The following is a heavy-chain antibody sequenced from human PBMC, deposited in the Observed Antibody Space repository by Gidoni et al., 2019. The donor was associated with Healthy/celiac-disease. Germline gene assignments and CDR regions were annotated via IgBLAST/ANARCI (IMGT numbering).Heavy chain of an antibody. D-gene: IGHD3-22*01. Sequence: QLQLQESGPGLVKPSETLSLTCTVSGGSISSSSYYWGWIRQPPGKGLEWIGSIYYSGSTYYNPSLKSRVTISVDTSKNQFSLKLSSVTAADTAVYYCASITHFYDSSGFTPFDIWGQGTMVTVSS. V-gene: IGHV4-39*01. CDR2: IYYSGST. CDR3: ASITHFYDSSGFTPFDI. CDR1: GGSISSSSYY. J-gene: IGHJ3*02.